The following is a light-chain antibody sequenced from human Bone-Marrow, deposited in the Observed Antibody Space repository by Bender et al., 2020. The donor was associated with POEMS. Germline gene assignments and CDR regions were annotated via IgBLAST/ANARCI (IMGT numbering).Light chain of an antibody. CDR2: EGS. V-gene: IGLV2-14*02. J-gene: IGLJ2*01. CDR3: QVWDSSSDHHVI. Sequence: QSALTQPASVSGSPGQSITISCAGTSSDVGSYNLVSWYQQHPGKVPKLMIYEGSKRPSGVSNRFSGSTSGNTATLTISRVEVGDEADYSCQVWDSSSDHHVIFGGGTKLTVL. CDR1: SSDVGSYNL.